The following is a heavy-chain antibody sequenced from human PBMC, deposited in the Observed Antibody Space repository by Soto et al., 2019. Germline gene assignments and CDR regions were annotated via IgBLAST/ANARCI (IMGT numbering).Heavy chain of an antibody. CDR1: GYTFAAFF. CDR3: TRDPDYGDYWGYFFDY. CDR2: INPTSGAT. V-gene: IGHV1-2*02. Sequence: QVQLVQSGAEVKKPGASVKVSCKTSGYTFAAFFIHWIRQAPGQGLEWMGWINPTSGATVSAQKFQDRDTMTRDTSISTAYMELRGLKSDDTAVYYCTRDPDYGDYWGYFFDYWGQGTAVSVSS. J-gene: IGHJ4*02. D-gene: IGHD4-17*01.